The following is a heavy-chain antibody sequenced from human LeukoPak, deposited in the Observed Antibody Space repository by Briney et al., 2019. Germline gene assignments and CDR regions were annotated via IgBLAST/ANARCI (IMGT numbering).Heavy chain of an antibody. CDR3: ARVPWFGSLDVDY. V-gene: IGHV3-30*02. D-gene: IGHD3-10*01. CDR2: IRYDGSNK. CDR1: GFTFRSYG. J-gene: IGHJ4*02. Sequence: PGGSLRLSCAASGFTFRSYGMHWVRQAPGKGLEWEAFIRYDGSNKYYADSVKGRFTISRDNSKNSLYLQMNSLRAEDTAVYYCARVPWFGSLDVDYWGQGTLVTVSS.